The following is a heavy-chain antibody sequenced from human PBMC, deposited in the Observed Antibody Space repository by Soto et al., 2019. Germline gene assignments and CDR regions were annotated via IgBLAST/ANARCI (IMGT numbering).Heavy chain of an antibody. D-gene: IGHD1-1*01. CDR3: ARHYTGGLGWFDP. J-gene: IGHJ5*02. Sequence: QLQLQESGPGLVKPSETLSLTCTVSGGSISSSSYYWGWIRQPPGKGLEWIGSIYYSGSTYYNPSLKSRVTISVDTSKNQFSLKLSSVTAADTAVYYCARHYTGGLGWFDPWGQGTLVTVSS. CDR1: GGSISSSSYY. V-gene: IGHV4-39*01. CDR2: IYYSGST.